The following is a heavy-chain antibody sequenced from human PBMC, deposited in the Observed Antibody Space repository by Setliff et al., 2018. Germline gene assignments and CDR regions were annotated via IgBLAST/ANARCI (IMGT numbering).Heavy chain of an antibody. CDR3: ARGYYNFLSGYYTPYYFDY. Sequence: SETLSLTCTVSGGSLRGNAIFWGWIRQPPGKGLEWIGYIYYSGNTNYNPSLKSRVTISLDTSKNQFSLKLSSVTAADTAVYFCARGYYNFLSGYYTPYYFDYWGQGTLVTVSS. CDR2: IYYSGNT. CDR1: GGSLRGNAIF. D-gene: IGHD3-3*01. J-gene: IGHJ4*02. V-gene: IGHV4-61*08.